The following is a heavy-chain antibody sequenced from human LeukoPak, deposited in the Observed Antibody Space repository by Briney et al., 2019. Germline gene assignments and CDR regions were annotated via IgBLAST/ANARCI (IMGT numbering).Heavy chain of an antibody. CDR3: AREGGSYSRSDAFDI. J-gene: IGHJ3*02. Sequence: ASVKVSCKASGYTFTSYYMHWVRQAPGQGLEWMGIINPSGGSTSYAQKFQGRVTMTRDTSTSTVYMELSSLRSEDTAVYCCAREGGSYSRSDAFDIWGQGTMVTVSS. CDR2: INPSGGST. CDR1: GYTFTSYY. D-gene: IGHD1-26*01. V-gene: IGHV1-46*01.